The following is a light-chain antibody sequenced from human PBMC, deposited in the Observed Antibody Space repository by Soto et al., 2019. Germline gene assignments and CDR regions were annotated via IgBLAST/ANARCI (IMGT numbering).Light chain of an antibody. CDR3: QQSANSPVT. V-gene: IGKV3-20*01. Sequence: TVLTQSPGTLSLSPGGRATLSCRASQSVSSTYVSWYQQKPGQAPRLLIFGASSRATGIPDRFSGSGSGTDFTLTISRLEPEDFAVYYCQQSANSPVTFGQGTKLEIK. J-gene: IGKJ2*01. CDR2: GAS. CDR1: QSVSSTY.